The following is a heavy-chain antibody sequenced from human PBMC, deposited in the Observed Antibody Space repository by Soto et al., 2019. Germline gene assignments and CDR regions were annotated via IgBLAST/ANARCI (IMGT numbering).Heavy chain of an antibody. V-gene: IGHV1-18*01. CDR1: GYTFSNYG. J-gene: IGHJ4*02. CDR2: VSAYNRNT. Sequence: QVQLVQSGPEVKKPGASVKVSCKGSGYTFSNYGVTWVRQAPGQGRERLGWVSAYNRNTAYAQKFEDRSTMTIDTSTNTAYLELRGLTPDDAAVYYCARARRLAPLLYWGQGTL. CDR3: ARARRLAPLLY.